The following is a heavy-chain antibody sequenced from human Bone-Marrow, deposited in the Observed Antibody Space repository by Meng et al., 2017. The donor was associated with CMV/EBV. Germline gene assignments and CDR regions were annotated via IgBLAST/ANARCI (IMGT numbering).Heavy chain of an antibody. J-gene: IGHJ6*02. CDR2: INPNSGGT. CDR1: GYTFTGYY. CDR3: ARRPRGSGYYYSYYYGMDV. Sequence: ASVKVSCKASGYTFTGYYMHWVRQAPGQGLEWMGWINPNSGGTNYAQKFQGRVTMTRDTSISTAYMELSRLRSDDTAVYDCARRPRGSGYYYSYYYGMDVWGQGTTVTVSS. D-gene: IGHD3-22*01. V-gene: IGHV1-2*02.